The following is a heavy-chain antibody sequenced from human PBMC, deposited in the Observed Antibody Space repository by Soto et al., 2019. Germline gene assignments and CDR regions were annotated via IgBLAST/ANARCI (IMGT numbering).Heavy chain of an antibody. D-gene: IGHD2-2*02. J-gene: IGHJ4*02. CDR3: AKEGVSPLSYNGDFDY. Sequence: QVQLVESGGGVVQPGRSLRLSCAASGFTFSSYSMHWFRQAPGKGLEWVAVVSYDGTIEYYADSVKGRFTVSRDNSKNTLSLQLISLGAEDSAVYYCAKEGVSPLSYNGDFDYWGQGTLVTVSS. CDR2: VSYDGTIE. V-gene: IGHV3-30*18. CDR1: GFTFSSYS.